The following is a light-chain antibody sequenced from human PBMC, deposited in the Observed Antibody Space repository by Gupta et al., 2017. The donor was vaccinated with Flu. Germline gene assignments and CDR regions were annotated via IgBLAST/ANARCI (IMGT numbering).Light chain of an antibody. J-gene: IGLJ2*01. Sequence: QSVLTQPPSASGTPGQRVTISCSGGSSNIGSHVVDWYQQVPGTAPRLLIYTNNQRPSGVPDRFSGSKSGTSASLAISGLQSEDEADYFCAAWDDSLNDLLFGGGTELTVL. V-gene: IGLV1-44*01. CDR1: SSNIGSHV. CDR2: TNN. CDR3: AAWDDSLNDLL.